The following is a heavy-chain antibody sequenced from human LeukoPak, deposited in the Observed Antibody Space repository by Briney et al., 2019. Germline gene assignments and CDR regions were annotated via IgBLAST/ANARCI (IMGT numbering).Heavy chain of an antibody. CDR2: IYYRGST. CDR3: ARRRYYDSTGYLD. D-gene: IGHD3-22*01. CDR1: GDSISSSSYY. V-gene: IGHV4-39*01. Sequence: PSETLSLTCTISGDSISSSSYYWGWIRQPPGKGPEWIGNIYYRGSTYYSPSLKSRVSISIDTSNNQFSLTLNSVTAADTALYFCARRRYYDSTGYLDWGQGTLVTVSS. J-gene: IGHJ1*01.